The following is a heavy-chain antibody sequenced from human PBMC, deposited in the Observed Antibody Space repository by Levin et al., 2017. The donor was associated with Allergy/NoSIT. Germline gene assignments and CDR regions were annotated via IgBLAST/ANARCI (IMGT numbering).Heavy chain of an antibody. V-gene: IGHV5-51*01. Sequence: KVSCKGSGYRFSSDWIGWVRQTAGKGLEWMGIIYPDDSNTRYSPSFQGQVTISADKSVSSAYLQWRSLKASDTAMYYCARLFCVAGSCYSQSWGQGTLVTVSS. CDR1: GYRFSSDW. CDR2: IYPDDSNT. J-gene: IGHJ5*02. D-gene: IGHD2-15*01. CDR3: ARLFCVAGSCYSQS.